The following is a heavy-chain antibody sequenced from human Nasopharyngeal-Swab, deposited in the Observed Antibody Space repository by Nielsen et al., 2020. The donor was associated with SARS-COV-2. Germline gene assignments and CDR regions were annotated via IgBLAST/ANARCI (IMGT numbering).Heavy chain of an antibody. Sequence: GGSLRLSCAASGFTFSSYAMSWVRQAPGKGLEWVSAISGSGGSTYYADSVKGRFTISRDNSKNTLYLQMNSLRAEDTAVYYCATPGERDGYNGGDAFDIGGQGTMVTVSS. CDR1: GFTFSSYA. V-gene: IGHV3-23*01. CDR2: ISGSGGST. J-gene: IGHJ3*02. D-gene: IGHD5-24*01. CDR3: ATPGERDGYNGGDAFDI.